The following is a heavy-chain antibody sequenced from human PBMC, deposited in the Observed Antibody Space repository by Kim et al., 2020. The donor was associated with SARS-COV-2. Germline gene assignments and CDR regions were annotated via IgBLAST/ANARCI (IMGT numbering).Heavy chain of an antibody. J-gene: IGHJ3*02. V-gene: IGHV3-9*01. CDR3: AKSGFGVTNAFDI. Sequence: GGSLRLSCAASGFTFDDYAMHWVRQAPGKGLEWVSGISWNSGSIGYADSVKGRFTISRDNAKNSLYLQMNSLRAEDTALYYCAKSGFGVTNAFDIWGQGTMVTVSS. CDR1: GFTFDDYA. CDR2: ISWNSGSI. D-gene: IGHD3-16*01.